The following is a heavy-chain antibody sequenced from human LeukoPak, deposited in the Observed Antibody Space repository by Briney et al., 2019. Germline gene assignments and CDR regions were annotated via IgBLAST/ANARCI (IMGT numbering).Heavy chain of an antibody. D-gene: IGHD5-18*01. CDR1: GFTLSSYA. CDR2: IKKDGSEK. Sequence: GGSLRLSCAASGFTLSSYAMSWVRQGPGKGLEWVANIKKDGSEKYYVDSVRGRFTISRDNAKTSLYLQMNSLRAEDTAVYYCARHLSGVTGYTYGRGIDYWGQGTLVTVSS. CDR3: ARHLSGVTGYTYGRGIDY. J-gene: IGHJ4*02. V-gene: IGHV3-7*01.